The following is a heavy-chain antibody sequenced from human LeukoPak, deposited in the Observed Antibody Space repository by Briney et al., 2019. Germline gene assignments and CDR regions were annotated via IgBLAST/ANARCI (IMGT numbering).Heavy chain of an antibody. CDR1: GFTFSNVW. CDR3: TTVAMVRGVIVN. CDR2: IKSKTDGGTT. J-gene: IGHJ4*02. D-gene: IGHD3-10*01. Sequence: PGGSLRLSCAASGFTFSNVWMSWVRQAPGKGLEWVGRIKSKTDGGTTDYAAPVKGRFTISRDDSKNTLYLQMNSLKTEHTAVYYCTTVAMVRGVIVNWGQGTLVTVSS. V-gene: IGHV3-15*01.